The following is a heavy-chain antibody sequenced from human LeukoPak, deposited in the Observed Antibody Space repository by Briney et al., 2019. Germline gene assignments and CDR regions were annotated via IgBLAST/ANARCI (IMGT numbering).Heavy chain of an antibody. V-gene: IGHV3-33*08. Sequence: GGSLRLSCAASGFTFSSYGMHWVRQAPGKGLEGVAVIWYDGSNKYYADSVKGRFTISRDNSKNTLYLQMNSLRAEDTAVYYCARDQVGAGAAIAYWGQGTLVTVSS. D-gene: IGHD1-26*01. CDR3: ARDQVGAGAAIAY. CDR2: IWYDGSNK. CDR1: GFTFSSYG. J-gene: IGHJ4*02.